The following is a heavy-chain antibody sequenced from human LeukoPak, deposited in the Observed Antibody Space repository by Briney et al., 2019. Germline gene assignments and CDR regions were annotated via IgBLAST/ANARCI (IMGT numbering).Heavy chain of an antibody. D-gene: IGHD6-13*01. CDR3: ARVTGYVMEDYFDY. J-gene: IGHJ4*02. CDR1: GYSISSGYY. CDR2: IYHSGST. Sequence: SETLSLTCTVSGYSISSGYYWGWIRQPPGKGLEWIGNIYHSGSTYYNASLKSRVTISIDTSKNQFSLRLSSVTAADTAVYYCARVTGYVMEDYFDYWGQGTLVTVSS. V-gene: IGHV4-38-2*02.